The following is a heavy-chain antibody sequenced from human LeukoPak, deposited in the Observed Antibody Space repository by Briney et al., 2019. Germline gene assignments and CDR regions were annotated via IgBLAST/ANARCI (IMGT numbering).Heavy chain of an antibody. J-gene: IGHJ4*02. CDR1: GFTFSNYV. Sequence: GGSLRLSCAASGFTFSNYVMSWVRQAPGKGLEWVSYINHNGEMIFYPDFVKGRFTISRDNAKNPLYLQMNSLRDEDTAVYYCARDNDWAFHYWGQGTLVTVSS. V-gene: IGHV3-48*02. CDR2: INHNGEMI. D-gene: IGHD3-9*01. CDR3: ARDNDWAFHY.